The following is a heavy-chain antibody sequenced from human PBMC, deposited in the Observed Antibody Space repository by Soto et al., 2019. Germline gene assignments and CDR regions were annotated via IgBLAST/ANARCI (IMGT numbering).Heavy chain of an antibody. CDR3: ARDRGYCSSTSCYLDY. Sequence: GGSLRLSCAASGFTFSSYWMSWVRQAPGKGLEWVANIKQDGSEKYYVDSVKGRFTISRDNAKNSLYLQMNSLRAEDTAVYYCARDRGYCSSTSCYLDYWGQGTLVTVSS. D-gene: IGHD2-2*01. V-gene: IGHV3-7*01. CDR1: GFTFSSYW. CDR2: IKQDGSEK. J-gene: IGHJ4*02.